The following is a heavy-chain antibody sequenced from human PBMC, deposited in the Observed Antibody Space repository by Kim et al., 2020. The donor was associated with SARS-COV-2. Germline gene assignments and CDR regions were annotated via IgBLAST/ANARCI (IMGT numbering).Heavy chain of an antibody. J-gene: IGHJ4*02. D-gene: IGHD1-26*01. V-gene: IGHV5-10-1*01. CDR2: IDPRDGYT. CDR1: GYTFTRYW. Sequence: GESLKISCYGSGYTFTRYWITWVRQMPGKGLEWMGRIDPRDGYTTYNPSFQGHVTIPVDRAVNTAYLQWVSLKASDTAMYYCARVHPYSDSGPPFFDYWGQGTLVTVSS. CDR3: ARVHPYSDSGPPFFDY.